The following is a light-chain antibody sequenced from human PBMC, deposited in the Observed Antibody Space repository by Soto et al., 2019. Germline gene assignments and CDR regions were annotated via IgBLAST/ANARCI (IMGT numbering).Light chain of an antibody. Sequence: EIVLTQSPATLSLSPGERATLSCRASQSVGSYFAWYQQKPGQAPRLLIYDASNRATGIPARLSGSGSGTDFPLTISSLEPEDFAVYYCQQRGNWPLTFGQGTKVDI. J-gene: IGKJ1*01. V-gene: IGKV3-11*01. CDR2: DAS. CDR3: QQRGNWPLT. CDR1: QSVGSY.